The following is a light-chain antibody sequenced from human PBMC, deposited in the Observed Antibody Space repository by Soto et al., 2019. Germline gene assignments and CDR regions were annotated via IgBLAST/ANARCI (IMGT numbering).Light chain of an antibody. CDR2: DAS. CDR1: QSISSY. CDR3: QQYVSYWT. J-gene: IGKJ1*01. V-gene: IGKV1-5*01. Sequence: DIQMPQSPSSLSASVGDRVTITCRASQSISSYLNWYQQKPGKAPKLLIYDASSLQSGVPSRFSGSGSGTEFTLTICSLQPDDFATYFCQQYVSYWTLGQGAKVDIK.